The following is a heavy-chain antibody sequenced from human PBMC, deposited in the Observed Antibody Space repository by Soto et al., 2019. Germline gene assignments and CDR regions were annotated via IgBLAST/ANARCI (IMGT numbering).Heavy chain of an antibody. J-gene: IGHJ5*02. D-gene: IGHD3-10*01. CDR1: GFSLSTSGVG. CDR2: IYWEDDK. V-gene: IGHV2-5*02. Sequence: QITLKESGPTLVKPTQTLTLTCTFSGFSLSTSGVGVGWIRQPPGKALEWLALIYWEDDKRYSPSLKSRLTNTKDTSKNQVVLTMTNIDPVDTATYYCAHRLHYYYGSGSYRYNWFDPWGQGTLVTVSS. CDR3: AHRLHYYYGSGSYRYNWFDP.